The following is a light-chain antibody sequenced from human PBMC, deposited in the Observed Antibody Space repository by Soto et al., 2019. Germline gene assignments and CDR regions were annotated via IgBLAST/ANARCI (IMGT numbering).Light chain of an antibody. CDR3: QQYGSSPT. CDR2: GAS. V-gene: IGKV3D-15*02. Sequence: EIVMTQSPATLSVSAVERATLSCRASQSVSSDLAWYQQKPGQAPRLLIYGASTRATGIPAMFSGSGSETDFTLTISSLEPEDSAAYYCQQYGSSPTLGQGTKVDI. CDR1: QSVSSD. J-gene: IGKJ1*01.